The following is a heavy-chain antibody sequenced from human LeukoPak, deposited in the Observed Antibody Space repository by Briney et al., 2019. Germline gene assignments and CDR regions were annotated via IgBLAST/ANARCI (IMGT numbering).Heavy chain of an antibody. CDR2: INSDGTST. Sequence: GGSLRLSCTASGISFNNYWVHWVRQVPGKGLVWVSRINSDGTSTSYASSVKGRFTISRDNAKSTVYLQMNSLSAEDTGVYYCARDLQAPCVWGQGTLVTVSS. J-gene: IGHJ4*02. V-gene: IGHV3-74*01. CDR3: ARDLQAPCV. CDR1: GISFNNYW.